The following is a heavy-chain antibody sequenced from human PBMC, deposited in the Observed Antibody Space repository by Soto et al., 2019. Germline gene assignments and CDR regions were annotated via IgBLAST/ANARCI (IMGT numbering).Heavy chain of an antibody. CDR1: GGTFSSYS. D-gene: IGHD3-16*02. V-gene: IGHV1-69*13. CDR2: IIPIFGTA. CDR3: ARADYDYVWGSYRNNWFDP. Sequence: SVNVSCNASGGTFSSYSISWVRQAPGQGLEWMGGIIPIFGTANYAQRFQGRVTITADESTSTAYMELSSLRSEDTAVYYCARADYDYVWGSYRNNWFDPWGQGTLVTVSS. J-gene: IGHJ5*02.